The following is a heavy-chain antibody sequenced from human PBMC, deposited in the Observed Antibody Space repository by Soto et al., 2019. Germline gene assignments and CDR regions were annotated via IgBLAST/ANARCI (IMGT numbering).Heavy chain of an antibody. V-gene: IGHV3-15*01. CDR3: TPHPPYSSGWYSYWFDP. CDR1: GFTFSNAW. CDR2: IKSKTDGGTT. J-gene: IGHJ5*02. Sequence: PGGSLRLSCAASGFTFSNAWMSWVRQAPGKGLEWVGRIKSKTDGGTTDYAAPVKGRFTISRDDSKNTLYLQMNSLKTEDTAVYYCTPHPPYSSGWYSYWFDPWGQGTLVTVSS. D-gene: IGHD6-19*01.